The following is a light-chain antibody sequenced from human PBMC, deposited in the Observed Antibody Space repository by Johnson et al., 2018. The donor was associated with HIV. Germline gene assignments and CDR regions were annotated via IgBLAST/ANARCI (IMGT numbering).Light chain of an antibody. CDR3: GVWDASLSPHYV. Sequence: QSVLTQPPSVSAAPGQRVNISCSGHSSNIENYFVSWYQQLPGAAPRLLIYEDYKRPSGIPDRFSGSKSGASATLCITGLQTGDEADYYCGVWDASLSPHYVFGTGTTITVL. J-gene: IGLJ1*01. CDR2: EDY. V-gene: IGLV1-51*02. CDR1: SSNIENYF.